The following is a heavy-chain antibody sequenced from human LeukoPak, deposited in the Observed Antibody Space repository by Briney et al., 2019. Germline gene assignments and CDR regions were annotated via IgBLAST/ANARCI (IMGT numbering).Heavy chain of an antibody. J-gene: IGHJ4*02. CDR3: DTSGNHWDVFDF. CDR2: IKSKAYGATT. Sequence: GGSLRLSCAASGFNFINAWMSWIRQAPGKGLEWVGRIKSKAYGATTDYAAPEKDRFTISRDDSKGTLFLQIKSLKTEDTAVYYCDTSGNHWDVFDFWGQGALVTVSS. V-gene: IGHV3-15*05. CDR1: GFNFINAW. D-gene: IGHD1-14*01.